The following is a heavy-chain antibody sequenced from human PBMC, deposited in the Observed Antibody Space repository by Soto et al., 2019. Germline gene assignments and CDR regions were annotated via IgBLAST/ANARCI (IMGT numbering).Heavy chain of an antibody. CDR3: ARGGYSGYEDYYYYGMDV. Sequence: GGSLRLSCAASGFTFSSYSMNWVRQAPGKGLEWVSYISSSSSTIYYADSVKGRFTISRDNAKNSLYLQMNSLRDGDTAVYYCARGGYSGYEDYYYYGMDVWGQGTTVTVST. CDR2: ISSSSSTI. CDR1: GFTFSSYS. J-gene: IGHJ6*01. D-gene: IGHD5-12*01. V-gene: IGHV3-48*02.